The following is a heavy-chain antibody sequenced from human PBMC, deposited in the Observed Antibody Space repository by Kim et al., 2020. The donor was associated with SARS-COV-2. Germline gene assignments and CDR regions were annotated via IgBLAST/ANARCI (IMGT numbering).Heavy chain of an antibody. V-gene: IGHV4-39*07. J-gene: IGHJ6*01. Sequence: SETLSLTCAVSGGSISSSSYYWGWIRQPPGKGLEWIGSIYYSGSTYYNPSLKSRVTISVDTSKNQFSLKLTSVTAADTAVYYCARDPLLELTLLGASYY. CDR3: ARDPLLELTLLGASYY. CDR1: GGSISSSSYY. D-gene: IGHD3-10*01. CDR2: IYYSGST.